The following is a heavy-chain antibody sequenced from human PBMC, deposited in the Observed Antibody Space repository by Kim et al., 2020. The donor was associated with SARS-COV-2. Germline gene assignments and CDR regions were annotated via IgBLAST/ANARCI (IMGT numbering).Heavy chain of an antibody. CDR2: INAGNGNT. V-gene: IGHV1-3*01. CDR3: ARDRGVVAAIVY. D-gene: IGHD2-15*01. Sequence: ASVKVSCKASGYTFTSYAMHWVRQAPGQRLEWMGWINAGNGNTKYSQKFQGRVTITRDTSASTAYMELSSLRSEDTAVYYCARDRGVVAAIVYWGQGTLVTVSS. J-gene: IGHJ4*02. CDR1: GYTFTSYA.